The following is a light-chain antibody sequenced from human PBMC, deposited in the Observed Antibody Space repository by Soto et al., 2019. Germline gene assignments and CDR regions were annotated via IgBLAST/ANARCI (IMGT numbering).Light chain of an antibody. J-gene: IGKJ1*01. CDR2: GAS. CDR1: QSVSSN. CDR3: QQYNNWPRT. Sequence: MKQSPATLSVSPGERATLSCRASQSVSSNLAWYQQKPGQAPRLLIYGASTRATGITARFSGSGSGTEFTLTISSLQSEDFAVYYCQQYNNWPRTVGQVTKVEIK. V-gene: IGKV3-15*01.